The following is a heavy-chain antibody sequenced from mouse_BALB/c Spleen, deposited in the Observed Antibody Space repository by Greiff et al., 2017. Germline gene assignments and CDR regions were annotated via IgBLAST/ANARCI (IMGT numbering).Heavy chain of an antibody. V-gene: IGHV5-17*02. CDR1: GFTFSSFG. CDR3: ARPGSSYESAMDY. Sequence: DVKLVESGGGLVQPGGSRKLSCAASGFTFSSFGMHWVRQAPEKGLEWVAYISSGSSTIYYADTVKGRFTISRDNPKNTLFLQMTSLRSEDTAMYYCARPGSSYESAMDYWGQGTSVTVSS. CDR2: ISSGSSTI. D-gene: IGHD1-1*01. J-gene: IGHJ4*01.